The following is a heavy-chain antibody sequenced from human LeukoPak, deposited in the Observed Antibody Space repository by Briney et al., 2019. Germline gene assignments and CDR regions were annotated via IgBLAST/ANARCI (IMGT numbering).Heavy chain of an antibody. CDR1: GFTFSSYA. Sequence: GGSLRLSCAASGFTFSSYAMSWVRQAPGKGLEWVSAISGSGGSTYYADSVKGRFTISRDNSKNTLYLQMNSLRAEDTAVYYSAKDRLPTRGYSGYVGYWGQGTLITVSS. CDR3: AKDRLPTRGYSGYVGY. CDR2: ISGSGGST. V-gene: IGHV3-23*01. J-gene: IGHJ4*02. D-gene: IGHD5-12*01.